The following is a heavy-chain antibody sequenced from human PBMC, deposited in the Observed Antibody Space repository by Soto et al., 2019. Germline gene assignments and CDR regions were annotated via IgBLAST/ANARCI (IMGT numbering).Heavy chain of an antibody. V-gene: IGHV3-30-3*01. CDR1: GFPFGHYA. J-gene: IGHJ5*02. D-gene: IGHD3-16*01. CDR2: LSYDGTKE. CDR3: AGKGLGDFPSDP. Sequence: QVQLVESGGGVVQPGMSLRLSCAASGFPFGHYAMHWVRQAPGKGLEWVAILSYDGTKENYADSVKGRFTISRANFKKVFYLKKTGRGGENTVVFYWAGKGLGDFPSDPGGQGTL.